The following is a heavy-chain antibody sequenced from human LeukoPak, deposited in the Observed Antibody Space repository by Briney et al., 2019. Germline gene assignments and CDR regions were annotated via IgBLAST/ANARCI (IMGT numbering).Heavy chain of an antibody. D-gene: IGHD2-2*02. J-gene: IGHJ6*03. V-gene: IGHV1-2*02. CDR3: ARGGSRVPAAIPGYCYYYMDV. Sequence: GPSVKVSCKASGYTFTGYYMHWVRQAPGQGLEWMGWINPNSGGTNYAQKFQGRVTMTRDTSISTAYMELSRLRSDDTAVYYCARGGSRVPAAIPGYCYYYMDVWGKGTTVTVS. CDR2: INPNSGGT. CDR1: GYTFTGYY.